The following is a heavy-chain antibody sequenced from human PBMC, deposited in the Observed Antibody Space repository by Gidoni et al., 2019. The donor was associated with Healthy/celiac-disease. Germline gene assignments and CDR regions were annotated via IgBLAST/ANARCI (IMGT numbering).Heavy chain of an antibody. CDR2: ISSSGSTI. V-gene: IGHV3-48*03. CDR3: ARDLKGYDFWSGYYIGRYYYYGMDV. J-gene: IGHJ6*02. CDR1: GFTFSSYE. Sequence: EVQLVESGGGLVQPGGSLRLSCAASGFTFSSYEMKGVRQAPGKGLEWVSYISSSGSTIYYADSVKGRFTISRDNAKNSLYLQMNSLRAEDTAVYYCARDLKGYDFWSGYYIGRYYYYGMDVWGQGTTVTVSS. D-gene: IGHD3-3*01.